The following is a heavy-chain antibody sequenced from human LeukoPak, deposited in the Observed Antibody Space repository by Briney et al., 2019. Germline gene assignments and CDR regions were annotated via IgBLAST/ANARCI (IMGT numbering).Heavy chain of an antibody. CDR2: ISRNGGST. V-gene: IGHV3-64*01. J-gene: IGHJ4*02. CDR3: ARGSDDILTGYFDY. CDR1: GFTFSSYA. D-gene: IGHD3-9*01. Sequence: PGGSLRLSCAASGFTFSSYAMHWVRQAPGKGLEYVSAISRNGGSTYYANSVKGRFTISRDNSKNTLYLQMGSLRAEDMAVYYCARGSDDILTGYFDYWGQGTLVTVSS.